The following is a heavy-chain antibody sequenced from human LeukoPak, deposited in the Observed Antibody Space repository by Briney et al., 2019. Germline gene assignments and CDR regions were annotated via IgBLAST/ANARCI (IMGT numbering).Heavy chain of an antibody. Sequence: GGSLRLSCAVSGFTFRSYWMSWVRQAPGKGLEWVANINQDGSEKYYVDSVKGRFTISRDNAKNSLYLQMNSLRAEDTAVYYCARVGGYSYGGIVDYWGQGTLVTVSS. D-gene: IGHD5-18*01. CDR1: GFTFRSYW. CDR3: ARVGGYSYGGIVDY. CDR2: INQDGSEK. V-gene: IGHV3-7*01. J-gene: IGHJ4*02.